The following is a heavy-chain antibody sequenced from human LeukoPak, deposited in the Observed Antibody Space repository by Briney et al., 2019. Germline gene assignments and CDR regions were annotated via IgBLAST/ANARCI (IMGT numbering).Heavy chain of an antibody. CDR1: GGSISSDY. Sequence: PSETLSLTCTVAGGSISSDYWSWIRQPAGKELEWIGRIYTSGTTTYNPSLKSRVTMSVDTSKNQLSLKLNSVTAADTAVYYCARLWRAAIDYGGQGILVTVSS. CDR2: IYTSGTT. D-gene: IGHD1-1*01. CDR3: ARLWRAAIDY. V-gene: IGHV4-4*07. J-gene: IGHJ4*02.